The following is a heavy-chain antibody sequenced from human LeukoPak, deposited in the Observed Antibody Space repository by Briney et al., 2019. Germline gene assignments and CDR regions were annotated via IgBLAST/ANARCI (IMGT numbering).Heavy chain of an antibody. CDR1: GGSISSSSYY. J-gene: IGHJ4*02. CDR2: IYYSGST. CDR3: ARHEGAGTHFDY. D-gene: IGHD6-19*01. V-gene: IGHV4-39*01. Sequence: SETLSLTCTVSGGSISSSSYYWGWIRQPPGKGLEWIGSIYYSGSTYYNPSLKSRVTISVDTSKNQFSLKPSSVTAADTAVYYCARHEGAGTHFDYWGQGTLVTVSS.